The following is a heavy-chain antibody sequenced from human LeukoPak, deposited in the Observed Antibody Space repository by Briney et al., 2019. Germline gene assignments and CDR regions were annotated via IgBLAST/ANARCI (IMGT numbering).Heavy chain of an antibody. Sequence: GGSVRLSCAASVFSFTSSSMSWVRQAPWKGLEWVSGISINGGYTYYADSVQGRFTISRDNSKSTLCLQMNSLRAEDTAVYYCAKQLGYCSDGSCYFPYWGQGTLVTVSS. CDR2: ISINGGYT. CDR3: AKQLGYCSDGSCYFPY. V-gene: IGHV3-23*01. J-gene: IGHJ4*02. D-gene: IGHD2-15*01. CDR1: VFSFTSSS.